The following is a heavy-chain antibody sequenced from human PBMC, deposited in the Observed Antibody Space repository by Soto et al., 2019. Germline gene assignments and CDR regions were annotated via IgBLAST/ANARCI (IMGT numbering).Heavy chain of an antibody. J-gene: IGHJ6*02. CDR3: ARSQGSSTSLEIYYYYYYAMDV. V-gene: IGHV1-69*01. Sequence: QVQLVQSGAEVKKPGSSVKVSCKASGGTFSSYAISWVRQAPGQGLEWMGGIIPISETTNYAQKFQGRVTITADESKSTAYMELSRLRSEDTAVYYCARSQGSSTSLEIYYYYYYAMDVWGQGTTVTVSS. D-gene: IGHD2-2*01. CDR1: GGTFSSYA. CDR2: IIPISETT.